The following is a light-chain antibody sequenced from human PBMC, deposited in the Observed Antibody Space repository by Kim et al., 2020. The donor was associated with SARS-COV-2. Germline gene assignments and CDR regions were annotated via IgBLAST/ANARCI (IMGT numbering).Light chain of an antibody. Sequence: ASVGDRVTITCRASQSISSYLNWYQQKPGKAPKLLIYAASSLQIGVPSRFSGSGSGTDFTLTISSLQPEDFATYYCQQSYITPLTFGQGTRLEIK. V-gene: IGKV1-39*01. CDR1: QSISSY. J-gene: IGKJ5*01. CDR3: QQSYITPLT. CDR2: AAS.